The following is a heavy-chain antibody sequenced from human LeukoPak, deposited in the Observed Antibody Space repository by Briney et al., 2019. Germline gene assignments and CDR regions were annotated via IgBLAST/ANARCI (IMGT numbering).Heavy chain of an antibody. V-gene: IGHV3-23*01. J-gene: IGHJ4*02. Sequence: PGGSLRLSCAASGFTFSSYAMSWVRQAPGKGLEWVSAISGSGGSTYYADSVKGRFTIPRDNSKNTLYLQMNSLRAEDTAVYYCARVSYYGSGSYYNTYCFDYWGQGTLVTVSS. CDR1: GFTFSSYA. CDR3: ARVSYYGSGSYYNTYCFDY. CDR2: ISGSGGST. D-gene: IGHD3-10*01.